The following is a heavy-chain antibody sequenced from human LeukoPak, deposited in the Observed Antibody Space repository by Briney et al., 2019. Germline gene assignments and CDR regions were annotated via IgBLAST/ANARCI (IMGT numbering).Heavy chain of an antibody. V-gene: IGHV4-34*01. D-gene: IGHD3-10*01. CDR1: GGSFSGYY. Sequence: PSETLSLTCAVYGGSFSGYYWSWIRQPPGKGLEWIGEINHSGSTNYNPSLKSRVTISVDTSKNQFSLKLSSVTAADTAVYYCARVLRTYYYGSGSYYPWGQGTLVTVSS. CDR2: INHSGST. CDR3: ARVLRTYYYGSGSYYP. J-gene: IGHJ5*02.